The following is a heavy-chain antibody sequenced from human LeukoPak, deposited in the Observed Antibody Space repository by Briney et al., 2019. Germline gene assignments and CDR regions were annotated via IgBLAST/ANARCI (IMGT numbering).Heavy chain of an antibody. CDR2: LKSKTDGGAI. J-gene: IGHJ4*02. CDR1: GLTFSSAW. Sequence: GGSLRLSCAVSGLTFSSAWMSWVRQVPGKGLEWVGRLKSKTDGGAIDYAAPVKGRFTISRDDSKNMLWLQMNSLKTEDTAVYFCTTEGYCSGGNCYSFDYWGQGTLVTVSS. V-gene: IGHV3-15*01. D-gene: IGHD2-15*01. CDR3: TTEGYCSGGNCYSFDY.